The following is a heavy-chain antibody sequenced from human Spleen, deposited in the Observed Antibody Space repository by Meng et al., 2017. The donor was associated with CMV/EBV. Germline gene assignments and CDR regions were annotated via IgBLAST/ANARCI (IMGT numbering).Heavy chain of an antibody. J-gene: IGHJ5*02. Sequence: GGSLRLSCAASGFTFSTYAMHWVRQAPGKGLEWVAVISFDGTNKYYTDSLKGRFTISRDNAKNSLYLQMNSLRAEDTAVYYCARDRGCSSTSCYPTWFDPWGQGTLVTVSS. D-gene: IGHD2-2*01. CDR1: GFTFSTYA. CDR2: ISFDGTNK. V-gene: IGHV3-30*04. CDR3: ARDRGCSSTSCYPTWFDP.